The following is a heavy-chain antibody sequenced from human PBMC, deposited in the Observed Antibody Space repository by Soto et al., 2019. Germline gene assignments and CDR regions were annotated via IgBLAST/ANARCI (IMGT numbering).Heavy chain of an antibody. J-gene: IGHJ5*02. CDR2: IYWDDDK. CDR1: GFSLSTSGVG. CDR3: VHSLWFGDFSWFDP. D-gene: IGHD3-10*01. Sequence: QITLKESGPTLVNPTQTLTLTCTFSGFSLSTSGVGVGWIRQPPGKALEWLALIYWDDDKRYSPSLKSRLTITKHPPKHQVVLTMTTMDPVDTATYSSVHSLWFGDFSWFDPWGQGTLVTVSS. V-gene: IGHV2-5*02.